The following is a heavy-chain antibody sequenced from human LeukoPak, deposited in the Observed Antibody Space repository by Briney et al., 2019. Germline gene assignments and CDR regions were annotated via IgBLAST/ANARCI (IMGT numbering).Heavy chain of an antibody. Sequence: ASVKVSCKASGYTSTGYYMHWVRQAPGQGLEWMGWINPNSGGTNYAQKFQGRVTMTRDTSISTAYMELSRLRSDDTAVYYCARGGGIGWAVAGLIDYWGQGTLVTVSS. CDR1: GYTSTGYY. V-gene: IGHV1-2*02. D-gene: IGHD6-19*01. J-gene: IGHJ4*02. CDR3: ARGGGIGWAVAGLIDY. CDR2: INPNSGGT.